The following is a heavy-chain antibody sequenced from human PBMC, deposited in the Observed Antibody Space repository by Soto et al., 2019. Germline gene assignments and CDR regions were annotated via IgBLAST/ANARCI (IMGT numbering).Heavy chain of an antibody. CDR1: SGPDRSHN. J-gene: IGHJ6*02. CDR3: VRQGIDYLHGLVDV. CDR2: VYSTGDT. Sequence: QVQLQQSGPRLVKPSETLSLTCTVSSGPDRSHNWGWIRQPPGRGLEWIGYVYSTGDTAYNPSLRRRVSISAVTSTNDFSLTVSSVTGSDTAVYYCVRQGIDYLHGLVDVWGQGTTVSVSS. V-gene: IGHV4-59*08. D-gene: IGHD4-17*01.